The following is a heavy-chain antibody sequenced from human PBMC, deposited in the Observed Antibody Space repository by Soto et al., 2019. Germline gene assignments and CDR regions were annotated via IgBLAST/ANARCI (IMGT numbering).Heavy chain of an antibody. CDR3: ERHNYGSGSTYFDY. V-gene: IGHV4-59*08. CDR2: IYYSGST. J-gene: IGHJ4*02. Sequence: SETLSLTCTVSGGSISSYYWSWIRPTPGKGLEWIGYIYYSGSTNYNPSLKSRVTISVDTSKNQFSLKLNSMTAADTAVYYCERHNYGSGSTYFDYWGQGTLVTVSS. D-gene: IGHD3-10*01. CDR1: GGSISSYY.